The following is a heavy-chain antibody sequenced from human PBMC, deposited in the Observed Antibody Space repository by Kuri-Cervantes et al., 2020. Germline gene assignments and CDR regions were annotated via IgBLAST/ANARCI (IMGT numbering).Heavy chain of an antibody. CDR2: IDTAGDR. J-gene: IGHJ4*02. V-gene: IGHV3-13*01. D-gene: IGHD3-3*01. CDR3: ARAEYDFWSGYNIGATYYFDC. CDR1: GFIFRSYD. Sequence: GSLRLSCAASGFIFRSYDMHWVRQATGKGLEYVSAIDTAGDRYYPGSVKGRVTISRENAKNTLYLQMNSLRAEDTAVYYCARAEYDFWSGYNIGATYYFDCWGQGTLVTVSS.